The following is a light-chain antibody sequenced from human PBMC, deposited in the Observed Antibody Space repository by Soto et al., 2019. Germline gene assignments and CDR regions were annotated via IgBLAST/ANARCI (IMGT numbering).Light chain of an antibody. J-gene: IGKJ1*01. CDR1: QSVSSN. CDR2: GAS. CDR3: QQYNNSRAT. Sequence: EIVMTQSPATLSVSPGERATLSCRASQSVSSNLAWYQQKPGQAPRLLIYGASTRATGIPARFSGSGSGTEFTLTISSLQSEDFAVYYCQQYNNSRATFGQGTKV. V-gene: IGKV3-15*01.